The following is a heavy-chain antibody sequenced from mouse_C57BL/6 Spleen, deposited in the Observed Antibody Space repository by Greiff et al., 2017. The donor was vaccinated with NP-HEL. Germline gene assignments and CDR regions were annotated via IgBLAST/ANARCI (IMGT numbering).Heavy chain of an antibody. CDR2: IDPETGGT. D-gene: IGHD1-1*01. J-gene: IGHJ4*01. CDR1: GYTFTDYE. Sequence: VQLQQSGAELVRPGASVTLSCKASGYTFTDYEMHWVKQTPVHGLEWIGAIDPETGGTAYNQKFKGKAILTADKSSSTAYMELRSLTSEDSAVYYCTRRGYYGSSYEVYYYAMDYWGQGTSVTVSS. V-gene: IGHV1-15*01. CDR3: TRRGYYGSSYEVYYYAMDY.